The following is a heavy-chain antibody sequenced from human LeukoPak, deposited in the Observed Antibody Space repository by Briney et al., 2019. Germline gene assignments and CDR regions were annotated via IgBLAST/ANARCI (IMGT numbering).Heavy chain of an antibody. V-gene: IGHV1-46*03. J-gene: IGHJ2*01. D-gene: IGHD3-10*01. CDR3: ARAGGDWYFDL. CDR2: INPSDGST. CDR1: GYIITSYH. Sequence: ASVKVSCKASGYIITSYHMHWLRQAPGQGLEWMGIINPSDGSTRYAQKFQGRVTTTRDTSTSTVYMDLSSLRSEDTAVYYCARAGGDWYFDLWGRGTQVTVSS.